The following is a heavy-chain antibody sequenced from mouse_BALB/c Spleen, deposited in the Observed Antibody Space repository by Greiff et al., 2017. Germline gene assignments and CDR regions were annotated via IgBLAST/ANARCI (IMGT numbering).Heavy chain of an antibody. V-gene: IGHV5-6-5*01. CDR3: ARGHYGSRYYFDY. D-gene: IGHD1-1*01. CDR2: ISSGGST. Sequence: VHLVESGGGLVKPGGSLKLSCAASGFTFSSYAMSWVRQTPEKRLEWVASISSGGSTYYPDSVKGRFTISRDNARNILYLQMSSLRSEDTAMYYCARGHYGSRYYFDYWGQGTTLTVSS. J-gene: IGHJ2*01. CDR1: GFTFSSYA.